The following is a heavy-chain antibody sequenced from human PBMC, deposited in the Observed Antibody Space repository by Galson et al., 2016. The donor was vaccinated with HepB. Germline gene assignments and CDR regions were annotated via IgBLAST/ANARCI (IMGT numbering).Heavy chain of an antibody. Sequence: QSGAEVKKPGESLKISCQGSGYTFTNHWIGWVRQMPGKGLEWMGIIYPGDSDTRYSPSFQGQVTISADESTRTAYLQWSSLKASDTAMYYCARRDSGWSLFDYWGQGTLLTVSS. D-gene: IGHD6-19*01. CDR1: GYTFTNHW. CDR3: ARRDSGWSLFDY. CDR2: IYPGDSDT. V-gene: IGHV5-51*01. J-gene: IGHJ4*02.